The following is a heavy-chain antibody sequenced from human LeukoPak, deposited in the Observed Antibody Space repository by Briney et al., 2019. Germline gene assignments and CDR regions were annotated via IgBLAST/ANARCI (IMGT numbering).Heavy chain of an antibody. CDR2: IYYSGST. CDR1: GGSISSYY. D-gene: IGHD2-15*01. Sequence: SETLSLTCTVSGGSISSYYWSWIRQPPGKGLEWIGYIYYSGSTNYNPSLKSRVTISVDTSKNQLSLKLSSVTAADTAVYYCARGGAAHPAFDYWGQGTLVTVSS. J-gene: IGHJ4*02. V-gene: IGHV4-59*01. CDR3: ARGGAAHPAFDY.